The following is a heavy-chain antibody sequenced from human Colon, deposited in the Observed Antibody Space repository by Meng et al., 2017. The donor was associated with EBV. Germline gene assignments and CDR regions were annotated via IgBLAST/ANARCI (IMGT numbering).Heavy chain of an antibody. J-gene: IGHJ4*02. D-gene: IGHD3-10*01. CDR2: INGDGSGT. Sequence: VRLVEPGGGLVHPGGSLRLSCAASGFSFSGYWMHCLGQDPGRVLAWVSRINGDGSGTTYADSVKGRFSISRDNAKNTLYLQMNSLRAEDTATYYCARDDASEFDWGQGTLVTVSS. CDR3: ARDDASEFD. V-gene: IGHV3-74*03. CDR1: GFSFSGYW.